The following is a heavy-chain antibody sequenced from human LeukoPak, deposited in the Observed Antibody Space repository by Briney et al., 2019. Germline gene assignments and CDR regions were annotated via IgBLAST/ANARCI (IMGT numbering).Heavy chain of an antibody. CDR1: GFTFSSYS. D-gene: IGHD5-18*01. Sequence: GSLRLSCAASGFTFSSYSMNWIRQPPGKGLEWIGEINHSGSTNYNPSLKSRVTISVDTSKNQFFLKLSSVTAADTAVYYCARGPGYSYGSRVDYYYYYGMDVWGQGTTVTVSS. J-gene: IGHJ6*02. CDR2: INHSGST. V-gene: IGHV4-34*01. CDR3: ARGPGYSYGSRVDYYYYYGMDV.